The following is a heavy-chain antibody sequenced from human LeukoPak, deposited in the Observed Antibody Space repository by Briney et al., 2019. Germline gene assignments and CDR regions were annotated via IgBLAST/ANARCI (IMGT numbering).Heavy chain of an antibody. J-gene: IGHJ5*02. CDR1: GGSISSSSYY. V-gene: IGHV4-39*07. Sequence: PSETLSLTCTVSGGSISSSSYYWGWIRQPPGKGLEWIGSIYYSGSTYYNPSLKSRVTISVDTSKNQFSLKLSSVTAADTAVYYCASAWFGETLGWFDPWGQGTLVTVSS. CDR3: ASAWFGETLGWFDP. D-gene: IGHD3-10*01. CDR2: IYYSGST.